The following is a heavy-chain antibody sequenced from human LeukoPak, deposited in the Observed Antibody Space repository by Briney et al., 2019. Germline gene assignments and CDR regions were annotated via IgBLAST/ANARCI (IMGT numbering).Heavy chain of an antibody. D-gene: IGHD3-16*01. J-gene: IGHJ5*02. V-gene: IGHV4-59*01. CDR3: ARHYGPLDL. CDR2: IYYSGTT. CDR1: GGSINNYY. Sequence: KPSETLSLTCIVSGGSINNYYWSWIRQPPGKGLEWIGYIYYSGTTNYNPSLKSRVTISVDRSKNQFSLKLTSVTAADTAVYYCARHYGPLDLWGQGTLVTVSS.